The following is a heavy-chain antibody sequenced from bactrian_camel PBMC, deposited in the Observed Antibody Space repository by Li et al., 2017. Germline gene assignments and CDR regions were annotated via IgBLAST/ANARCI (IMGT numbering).Heavy chain of an antibody. CDR1: GFTFTNYW. V-gene: IGHV3S25*01. CDR2: SSSGALSL. Sequence: QLVESGGGLVQLGGSLRLSCAASGFTFTNYWMHWVRQGPGKGLEWVSSSSSGALSLVYADSVKGRFTISRDNAKNTVYLLMNSLKPEDTAVYYCVRSNSEYSDNDGFGYWGQGTQVTVS. J-gene: IGHJ6*01. D-gene: IGHD4*01. CDR3: VRSNSEYSDNDGFGY.